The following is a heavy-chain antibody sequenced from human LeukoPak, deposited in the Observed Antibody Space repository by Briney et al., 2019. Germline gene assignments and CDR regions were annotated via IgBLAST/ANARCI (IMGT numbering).Heavy chain of an antibody. V-gene: IGHV3-23*01. Sequence: GGSLRLSCVASGFAFSSFAMSWVRQAPGKGLEWVSGLTGSGSTYHADSVKGRFTVSRDNSKNTLSLQMNSLRAEDTAVYYCAKMKGWRLYDYCMAVWGKGTTVTVSS. CDR2: LTGSGST. CDR3: AKMKGWRLYDYCMAV. J-gene: IGHJ6*03. CDR1: GFAFSSFA. D-gene: IGHD2-15*01.